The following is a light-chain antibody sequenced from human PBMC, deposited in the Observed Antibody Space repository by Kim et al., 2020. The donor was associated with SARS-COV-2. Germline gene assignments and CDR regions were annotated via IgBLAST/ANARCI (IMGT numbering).Light chain of an antibody. CDR2: KDT. CDR3: YSAADYIPI. J-gene: IGLJ2*01. Sequence: SVSPGQTASITGSGDVLAKYTARWLQQKPGQAPVLVIYKDTERPSGIPERFSGSRSGTSVTLTISGAQVEDEADYYCYSAADYIPIFGGGTKLTVL. V-gene: IGLV3-27*01. CDR1: VLAKYT.